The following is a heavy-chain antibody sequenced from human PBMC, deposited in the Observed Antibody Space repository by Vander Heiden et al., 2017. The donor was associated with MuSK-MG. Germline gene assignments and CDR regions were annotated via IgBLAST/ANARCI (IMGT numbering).Heavy chain of an antibody. CDR1: GYSISSGYY. D-gene: IGHD1-7*01. Sequence: QVQLQESRAGLVKPSETLSLTCAVSGYSISSGYYWGWIRQPPGKELEWIGSIYHSGSPYYTPALKSRVTISVDTSKNQFSLKMRSLTAADTAVYYYARGELRGTGAFDIWGQGTMVTVYS. CDR3: ARGELRGTGAFDI. CDR2: IYHSGSP. V-gene: IGHV4-38-2*01. J-gene: IGHJ3*02.